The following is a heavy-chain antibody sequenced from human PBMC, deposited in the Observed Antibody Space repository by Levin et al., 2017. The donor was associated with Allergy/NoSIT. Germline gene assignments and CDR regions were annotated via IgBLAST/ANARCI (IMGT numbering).Heavy chain of an antibody. CDR1: GYTFTGYY. J-gene: IGHJ5*02. CDR3: ARGPAASYFWFDP. CDR2: INPNSGGT. V-gene: IGHV1-2*02. Sequence: GESLKISCKASGYTFTGYYMHWVRQAPGQGLEWMGWINPNSGGTNYAQKFQGRVTMTRDTSISTAYMELSRLRSDDTAVYYCARGPAASYFWFDPWGQGTLVTVSS. D-gene: IGHD2-2*01.